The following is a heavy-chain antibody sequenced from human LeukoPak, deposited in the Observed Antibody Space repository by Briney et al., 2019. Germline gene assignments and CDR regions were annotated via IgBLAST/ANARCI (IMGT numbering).Heavy chain of an antibody. CDR1: GFTFSDHY. CDR2: NRNKANKYTT. J-gene: IGHJ6*03. Sequence: AGGSLRLSCAASGFTFSDHYMDWVRQAPGKGREGVGRNRNKANKYTTTHGEGVIDKFTISRDDSEKSLNLQLNSLKTEHPGVYYCVRLSRGAMNYHMDVWGKGTTVTISS. D-gene: IGHD3-10*01. V-gene: IGHV3-72*01. CDR3: VRLSRGAMNYHMDV.